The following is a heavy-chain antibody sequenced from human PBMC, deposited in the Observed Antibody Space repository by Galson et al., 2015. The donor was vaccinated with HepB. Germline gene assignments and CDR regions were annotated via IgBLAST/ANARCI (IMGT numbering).Heavy chain of an antibody. J-gene: IGHJ3*02. CDR3: AKDDNIIVGATDI. D-gene: IGHD1-26*01. Sequence: SLRLSCAASGSIFSGNAMSWVRQAPGKGLEWVSSVSVSGDSTTYVDSVKGRFTISRDNSKNTLYLQMNSLRAEDTALYYCAKDDNIIVGATDIWGQGTMVTVSS. CDR1: GSIFSGNA. CDR2: VSVSGDST. V-gene: IGHV3-23*01.